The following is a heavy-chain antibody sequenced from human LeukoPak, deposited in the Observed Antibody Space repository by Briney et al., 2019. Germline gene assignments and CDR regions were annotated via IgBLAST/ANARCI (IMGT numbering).Heavy chain of an antibody. CDR1: GGSISSGDYY. D-gene: IGHD3-22*01. CDR2: IYYRGST. V-gene: IGHV4-30-4*01. CDR3: ARVAPPITMIVVYAFDI. J-gene: IGHJ3*02. Sequence: SQTLSLTCTVSGGSISSGDYYWSWIRQPPGKGLEWIGYIYYRGSTYYNPSLKSRLTISVDTSKNQFSLKLSSVTAADTAVYYCARVAPPITMIVVYAFDIWGQGTMVTVSS.